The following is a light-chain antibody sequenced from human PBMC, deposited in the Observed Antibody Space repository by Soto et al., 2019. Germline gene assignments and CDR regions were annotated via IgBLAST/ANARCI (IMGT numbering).Light chain of an antibody. V-gene: IGKV4-1*01. CDR1: QSVLFAPTNKSH. J-gene: IGKJ4*01. CDR2: WAS. CDR3: QQYYSTPLT. Sequence: IVLTQSPDSLPVSLGERAAFNCKSSQSVLFAPTNKSHLAWFQQKPGQPPRLLIYWASTRESGIPDRFSGSGSGTDFTLIISSLQAEDVAVYYCQQYYSTPLTFGGGTKVEIK.